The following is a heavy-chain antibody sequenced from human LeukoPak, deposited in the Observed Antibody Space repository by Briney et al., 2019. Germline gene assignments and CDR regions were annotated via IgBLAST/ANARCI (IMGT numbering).Heavy chain of an antibody. CDR3: AKDICSGGSCSSFDY. J-gene: IGHJ4*02. D-gene: IGHD2-15*01. Sequence: PGRSLRLSCAASGFTFSSYGMHWVRQAPAKGLAWVAGISYDGSNKYYADYVEGRFTISRDNSENTLYLQMNSLRAEDKAVYYCAKDICSGGSCSSFDYWGQGTLVTVSS. V-gene: IGHV3-30*18. CDR1: GFTFSSYG. CDR2: ISYDGSNK.